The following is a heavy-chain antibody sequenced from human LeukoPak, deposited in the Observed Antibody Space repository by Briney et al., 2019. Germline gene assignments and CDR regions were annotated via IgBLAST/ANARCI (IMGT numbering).Heavy chain of an antibody. CDR3: ARDIASDYGTDY. D-gene: IGHD6-25*01. CDR1: GFTFSSYA. CDR2: ISYDGSNK. V-gene: IGHV3-30*04. J-gene: IGHJ4*02. Sequence: GGSLRLSCAASGFTFSSYAMHWVRQAPGKGLEWVAVISYDGSNKYYADSVKGRFTISRDNSKNTLYLQMNSLRAEDTAVYYCARDIASDYGTDYWGQGTLVTVSS.